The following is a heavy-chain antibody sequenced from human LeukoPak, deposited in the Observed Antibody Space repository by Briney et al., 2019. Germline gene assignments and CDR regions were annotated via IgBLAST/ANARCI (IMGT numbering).Heavy chain of an antibody. V-gene: IGHV1-18*04. D-gene: IGHD6-19*01. Sequence: ASVKVSCKASGYTFTIFGISWVRQAPGRGLEWMGWISGYNGHTKYAQNLQGRVTMTTDTSTSTAYMELRSLRSDDTAVYYCVRDRGDNAGWIFFDYWGQGTLVTVSS. CDR1: GYTFTIFG. J-gene: IGHJ4*02. CDR3: VRDRGDNAGWIFFDY. CDR2: ISGYNGHT.